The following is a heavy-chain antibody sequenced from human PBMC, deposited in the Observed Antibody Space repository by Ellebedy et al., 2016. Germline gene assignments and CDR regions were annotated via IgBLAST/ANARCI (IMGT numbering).Heavy chain of an antibody. CDR1: GGSISSSSYY. CDR2: IYYSGST. J-gene: IGHJ4*02. D-gene: IGHD5-12*01. CDR3: ARDHGVGSVATDFDY. V-gene: IGHV4-39*07. Sequence: SETLSLTXTVSGGSISSSSYYWGWIRQPPGKGLEWIGSIYYSGSTYYNPSLKSRVTISVDTSKNQFSLKLSSVTAADTAVYYCARDHGVGSVATDFDYWGQGTLVTVSS.